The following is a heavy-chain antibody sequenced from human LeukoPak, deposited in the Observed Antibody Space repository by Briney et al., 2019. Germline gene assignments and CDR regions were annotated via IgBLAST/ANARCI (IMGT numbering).Heavy chain of an antibody. V-gene: IGHV3-9*01. D-gene: IGHD6-13*01. Sequence: GGSLRLSCAAFGFTFDDYAMHWVRQAPGKGLEWVSGISWNSGSIGYADSVKGRFTISRDNAKNSLYLQMNSLRAEDTALYYCAKDTDGAAAGTTWGHWGQGTLVTVSS. J-gene: IGHJ4*02. CDR2: ISWNSGSI. CDR3: AKDTDGAAAGTTWGH. CDR1: GFTFDDYA.